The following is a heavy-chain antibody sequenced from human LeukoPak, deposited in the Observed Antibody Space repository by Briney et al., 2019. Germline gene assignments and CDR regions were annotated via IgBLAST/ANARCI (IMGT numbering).Heavy chain of an antibody. Sequence: KPSETLSLTCTVSGGSISSYYWSWIRQPPGKGLEWIGYIYYSGSTNYNPSLKSRVTISVDTSKNQFSLKLSSVTAADTAVYYCARGLSRFNWFDPWGQGTLVTVSS. CDR2: IYYSGST. CDR1: GGSISSYY. CDR3: ARGLSRFNWFDP. J-gene: IGHJ5*02. V-gene: IGHV4-59*01. D-gene: IGHD3-16*01.